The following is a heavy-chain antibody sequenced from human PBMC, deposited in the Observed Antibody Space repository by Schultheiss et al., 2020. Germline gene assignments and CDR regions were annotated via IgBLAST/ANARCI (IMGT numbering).Heavy chain of an antibody. D-gene: IGHD3-22*01. V-gene: IGHV3-73*01. CDR2: IRSKANSYAT. Sequence: GGSLRLSCAASGFTFSSYAMSWVRQASGKGLEWVGRIRSKANSYATAYAASVKGRFTISRDDSKNTAYLQMNSLKTEDTGVYYCTYSSGYLRNDAFDIWGQGTMVSVSS. CDR3: TYSSGYLRNDAFDI. J-gene: IGHJ3*02. CDR1: GFTFSSYA.